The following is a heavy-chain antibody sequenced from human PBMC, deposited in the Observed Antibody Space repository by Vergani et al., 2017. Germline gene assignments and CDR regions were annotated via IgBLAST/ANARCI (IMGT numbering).Heavy chain of an antibody. CDR2: INHGGST. V-gene: IGHV4-34*02. D-gene: IGHD1-26*01. CDR1: GGSFSGYY. Sequence: QVQLQQWGAGLLKPSETLSLTCAVHGGSFSGYYWSWIRQPPGAGLEWIGEINHGGSTNYNPSLKSRVTMSVETSKNHFSLKVRSVTAADTAVYYCARGRGGSYLGYYYYMDVWGKGTTVTVSS. CDR3: ARGRGGSYLGYYYYMDV. J-gene: IGHJ6*03.